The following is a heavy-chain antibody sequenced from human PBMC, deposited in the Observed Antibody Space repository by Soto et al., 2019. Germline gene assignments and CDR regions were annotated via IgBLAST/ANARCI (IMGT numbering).Heavy chain of an antibody. D-gene: IGHD3-22*01. CDR3: ARDDYYNSNNWFDP. V-gene: IGHV4-4*07. CDR2: FYITGSA. CDR1: GVSININY. J-gene: IGHJ5*02. Sequence: SETLSLTCTVSGVSININYWNWIRQPAGKGLEWIGRFYITGSANYNPSLKSRVTMSLDKSKNQFSLKLSSVTAADTAVYYCARDDYYNSNNWFDPWGQGIQVTVSS.